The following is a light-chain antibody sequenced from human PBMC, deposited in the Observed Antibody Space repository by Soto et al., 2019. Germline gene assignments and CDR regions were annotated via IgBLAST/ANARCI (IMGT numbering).Light chain of an antibody. J-gene: IGLJ3*02. Sequence: QAVVTQEPSLTVSPGGTVTLTCGSSTGAVTSGHHPYWLQQKPGQAPRTLIYHTTNTLSWTPARFSGSLLGGKAALTLSGAQPEDEALYYCMLNYSGPWVFGGGTKLTVL. CDR3: MLNYSGPWV. CDR2: HTT. V-gene: IGLV7-46*01. CDR1: TGAVTSGHH.